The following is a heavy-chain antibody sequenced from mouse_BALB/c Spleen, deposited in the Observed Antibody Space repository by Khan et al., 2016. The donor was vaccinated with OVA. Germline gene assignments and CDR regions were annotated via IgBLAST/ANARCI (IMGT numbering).Heavy chain of an antibody. V-gene: IGHV1-81*01. Sequence: QVQLQESGPELVTPAASVTMSCKASGYTFTDYVISWVKQRTGQGLEWIGVIYPGSGNKDYNEQYKDKGTLTADTYSNTVYMQLSRLTYEDSAVFFGARPTYEYGINSFWHCAVLGSGTTVTVSP. CDR2: IYPGSGNK. D-gene: IGHD2-4*01. CDR1: GYTFTDYV. CDR3: ARPTYEYGINSFWHCAV. J-gene: IGHJ1*01.